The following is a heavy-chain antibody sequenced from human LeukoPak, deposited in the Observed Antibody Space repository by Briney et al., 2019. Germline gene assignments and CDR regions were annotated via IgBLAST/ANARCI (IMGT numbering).Heavy chain of an antibody. V-gene: IGHV3-7*01. CDR2: INQDTLKK. CDR1: GLTLSSDW. D-gene: IGHD5-18*01. Sequence: PTGGSLRLSCVYSGLTESGLTLSSDWMSWVRQPPGKGLEWVANINQDTLKKYYLDSVKGRFTISRDNTKNSLYLQMNSLRAEDTAVYYGARIPSGYTLGYGYYYYYMDVWGKGATVTVSS. J-gene: IGHJ6*03. CDR3: ARIPSGYTLGYGYYYYYMDV.